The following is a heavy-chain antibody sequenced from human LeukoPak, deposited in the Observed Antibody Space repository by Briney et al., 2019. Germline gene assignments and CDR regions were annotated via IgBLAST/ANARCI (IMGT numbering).Heavy chain of an antibody. Sequence: GGSRRLSCSASAFTFYKSAMTWVRQAPGTGLEWVSAISGRGDFTYYADSVKGRFTISRDNSRNILYLRMSSLRADDTAVYYCARREAEESGPIDYWGQGTLVTVSS. CDR1: AFTFYKSA. V-gene: IGHV3-23*01. CDR3: ARREAEESGPIDY. J-gene: IGHJ4*02. CDR2: ISGRGDFT. D-gene: IGHD3-3*01.